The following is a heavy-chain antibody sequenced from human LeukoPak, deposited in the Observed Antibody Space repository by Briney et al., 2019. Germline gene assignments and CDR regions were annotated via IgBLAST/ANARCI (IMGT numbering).Heavy chain of an antibody. Sequence: ASVKVSCKASGYTFTDNYIHWVRQAPGQGLEWVGWINPKTGGTSSAQKFHGRVTMTRDTSVSTAYIELTRLTSDDTAVYYCARAEGLYYYYYLDVWGTGTTVIVSS. CDR3: ARAEGLYYYYYLDV. V-gene: IGHV1-2*02. CDR1: GYTFTDNY. CDR2: INPKTGGT. J-gene: IGHJ6*03.